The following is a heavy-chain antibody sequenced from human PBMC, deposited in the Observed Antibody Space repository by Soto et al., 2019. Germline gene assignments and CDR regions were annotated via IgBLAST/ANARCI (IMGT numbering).Heavy chain of an antibody. D-gene: IGHD2-21*01. J-gene: IGHJ5*02. Sequence: EVQVLESGGGLVQPGGSLRLSCAASGFTFSSYAMSWVRQAPGKGLEWVSAISGSGGGTYYADSVKGRFTISRDNSKDTLFLQMNSLRAEDTAVYYCAKAGRLVINWFDPWGQGTLVTVSS. CDR1: GFTFSSYA. V-gene: IGHV3-23*01. CDR2: ISGSGGGT. CDR3: AKAGRLVINWFDP.